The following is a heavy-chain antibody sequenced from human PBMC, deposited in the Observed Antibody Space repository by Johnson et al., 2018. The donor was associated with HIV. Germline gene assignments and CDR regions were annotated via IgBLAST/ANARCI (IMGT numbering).Heavy chain of an antibody. V-gene: IGHV3-11*04. D-gene: IGHD2-15*01. CDR2: ISSSGSII. CDR3: ARSKDCSGGSCPDGFDI. Sequence: QVLLVESGGGLVKPGGSLRLSCVASGFTFSDYYMSWIRQAPGKGLEWVSYISSSGSIIYSADSMQGRFTNSRDNAKNSLYLQMNSLRAEETALYYCARSKDCSGGSCPDGFDIWGQGTMVIVSS. CDR1: GFTFSDYY. J-gene: IGHJ3*02.